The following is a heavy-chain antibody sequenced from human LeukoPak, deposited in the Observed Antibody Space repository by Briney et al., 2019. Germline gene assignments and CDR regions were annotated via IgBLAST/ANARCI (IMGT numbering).Heavy chain of an antibody. J-gene: IGHJ4*02. CDR1: GGSISSSSYY. Sequence: PSETLSLTCTVSGGSISSSSYYWGWIRQPPGKGLEWIGSIYYSGSTYYNPSLKSRVTISVDTSKNQFSLKLSSVTAADTAVYYCARGAVWGSYRSIYYFDYWGQGTLVTVSS. V-gene: IGHV4-39*01. CDR2: IYYSGST. D-gene: IGHD3-16*02. CDR3: ARGAVWGSYRSIYYFDY.